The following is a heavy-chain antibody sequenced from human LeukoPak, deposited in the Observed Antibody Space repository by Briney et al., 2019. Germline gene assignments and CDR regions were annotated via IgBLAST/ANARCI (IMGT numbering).Heavy chain of an antibody. D-gene: IGHD1-1*01. CDR2: ITSADSST. Sequence: GGSLRLSCAASGFTFSSYWMHWVRQAPGKGLVWVSRITSADSSTSYADSVKGRFTISRDNAKNTLYLQMSSLRAEDTAVYYCARGRPNYYFDYWGQGTLVTVSS. CDR1: GFTFSSYW. CDR3: ARGRPNYYFDY. V-gene: IGHV3-74*01. J-gene: IGHJ4*02.